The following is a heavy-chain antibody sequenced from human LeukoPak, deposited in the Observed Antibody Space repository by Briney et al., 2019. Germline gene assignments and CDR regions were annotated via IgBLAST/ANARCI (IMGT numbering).Heavy chain of an antibody. V-gene: IGHV3-23*01. CDR2: ISGSGGST. CDR1: GFTFSNYA. Sequence: TGGSLRLSCAASGFTFSNYAMSWVRKAPGKGLEWVSAISGSGGSTYYADSVKGRFTISRDNSKNTLYLQMNSLRAEDTAVYYCAKDPSSGWRGAFESWGQGTMVTVSS. J-gene: IGHJ3*02. CDR3: AKDPSSGWRGAFES. D-gene: IGHD6-19*01.